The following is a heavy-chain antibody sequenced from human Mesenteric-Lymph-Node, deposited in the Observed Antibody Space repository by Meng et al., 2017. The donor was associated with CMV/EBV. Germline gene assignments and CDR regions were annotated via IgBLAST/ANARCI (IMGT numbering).Heavy chain of an antibody. CDR1: VWSFRGYS. CDR2: INQSGTT. CDR3: ARHQRWLKSEGGFDY. D-gene: IGHD4-23*01. V-gene: IGHV4-34*01. J-gene: IGHJ4*02. Sequence: RVNECGAGLVKPSVTLRLAVAVCVWSFRGYSWGWTGQPTGKGLEWIREINQSGTTIYNPSLKSRVTISVDTSKNQFSQKMSSGTAADTAVYYCARHQRWLKSEGGFDYWGQGTLVTVSS.